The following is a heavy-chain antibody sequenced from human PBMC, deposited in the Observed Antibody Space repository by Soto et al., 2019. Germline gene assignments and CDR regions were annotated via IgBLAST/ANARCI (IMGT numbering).Heavy chain of an antibody. V-gene: IGHV3-48*02. Sequence: GGSLRLSCAASGLTFSSYSMNWVRQAPGKGLEWVSYISSSSSTIYYADSVKGRFTISRDNAKNSLYLQMNSLRDEDTAVYYCAREQYYYDSSGYLYWGQGTLVTVSS. CDR3: AREQYYYDSSGYLY. CDR2: ISSSSSTI. D-gene: IGHD3-22*01. J-gene: IGHJ4*02. CDR1: GLTFSSYS.